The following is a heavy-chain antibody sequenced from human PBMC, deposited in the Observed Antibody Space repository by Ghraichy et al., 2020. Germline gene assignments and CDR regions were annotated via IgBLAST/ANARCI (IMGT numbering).Heavy chain of an antibody. CDR2: TRNKANSYTT. CDR1: GFTFSDHY. D-gene: IGHD3-22*01. V-gene: IGHV3-72*01. Sequence: GGSLRLSCAVAGFTFSDHYMDWVRQAPGKGLEWVGRTRNKANSYTTEYAASVKGRFTISRDDSKNSLYLQMNSLKTEDTAVYYCARVGRDSSGTWYLDLWGRGTLVTVSS. J-gene: IGHJ2*01. CDR3: ARVGRDSSGTWYLDL.